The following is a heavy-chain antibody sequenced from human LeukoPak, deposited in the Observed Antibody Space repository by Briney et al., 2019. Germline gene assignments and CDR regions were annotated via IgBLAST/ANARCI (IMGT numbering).Heavy chain of an antibody. D-gene: IGHD6-13*01. CDR1: GYTFTGYY. CDR2: INPNSGGT. CDR3: ARGRPSIAAAAWYFDY. Sequence: GASVKVSCKASGYTFTGYYMRWVRQAPGQGLEWMGWINPNSGGTNYAQKFQGRVTMTRDTSISTAYMELSRLRSDDTAVYYCARGRPSIAAAAWYFDYWGQGTLVTVSS. J-gene: IGHJ4*02. V-gene: IGHV1-2*02.